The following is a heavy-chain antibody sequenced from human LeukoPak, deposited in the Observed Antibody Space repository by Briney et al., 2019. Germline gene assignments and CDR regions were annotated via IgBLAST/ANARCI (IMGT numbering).Heavy chain of an antibody. CDR2: IIPIFGTA. J-gene: IGHJ4*02. D-gene: IGHD3-10*01. V-gene: IGHV1-69*01. Sequence: ASVTVSCKASGGTFSSYAISWVRQAPGQGLEWMGGIIPIFGTANYAQKFQGRVTITADESTSTAHMELSSLRSEDTAVYYCARDPVGGYYYGSGSYGPHFDYWGQGTLVTVSS. CDR3: ARDPVGGYYYGSGSYGPHFDY. CDR1: GGTFSSYA.